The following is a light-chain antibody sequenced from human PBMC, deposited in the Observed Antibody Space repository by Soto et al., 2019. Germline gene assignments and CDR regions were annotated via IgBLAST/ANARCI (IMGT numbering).Light chain of an antibody. V-gene: IGLV2-14*01. CDR1: SSDVGAYNY. Sequence: QSALTQPASVSGSPGQSITISCSGTSSDVGAYNYVSWYQQHPGKAPKLMIYDVSNRPSGVSNRFSGSKSGNTASLTISGLQAEDEADYYCSSYTSSRNLVFGTGTKLTVL. CDR3: SSYTSSRNLV. J-gene: IGLJ1*01. CDR2: DVS.